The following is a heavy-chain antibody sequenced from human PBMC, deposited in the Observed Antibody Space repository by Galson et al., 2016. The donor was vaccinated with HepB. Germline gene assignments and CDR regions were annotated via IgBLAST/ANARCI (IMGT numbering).Heavy chain of an antibody. CDR1: GSSLSSSGVG. CDR2: IYWDGDE. V-gene: IGHV2-5*02. Sequence: PALVKPTQTLTLTCTFSGSSLSSSGVGVGWIRQSPGKALEWLAHIYWDGDERYSPSLKSRLTITKDTSKNRVVLTMTNMDPVDTATYYCVHIVHSGSYYYFAYWGQGTLVTVSS. J-gene: IGHJ4*02. D-gene: IGHD1-26*01. CDR3: VHIVHSGSYYYFAY.